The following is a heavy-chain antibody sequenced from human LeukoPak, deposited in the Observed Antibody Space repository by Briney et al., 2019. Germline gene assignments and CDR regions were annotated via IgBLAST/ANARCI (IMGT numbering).Heavy chain of an antibody. Sequence: GGSLRLSCAASGFTFDDYGMSWVRQAPGKGLEWVSGINWNGGSTGYADSVKGRFTISRDNAKNSLYLQMNSLRAEDTALYYCARDRYYDSSPYYFDYWGQGTLVTVSS. CDR1: GFTFDDYG. CDR3: ARDRYYDSSPYYFDY. D-gene: IGHD3-22*01. V-gene: IGHV3-20*04. J-gene: IGHJ4*02. CDR2: INWNGGST.